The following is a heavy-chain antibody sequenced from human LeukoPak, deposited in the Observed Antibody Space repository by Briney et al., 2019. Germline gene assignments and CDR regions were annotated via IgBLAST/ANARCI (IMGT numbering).Heavy chain of an antibody. J-gene: IGHJ4*02. CDR1: GYTFTSYD. CDR3: ARGYGSGSPFDY. D-gene: IGHD3-10*01. CDR2: MNPNSGNT. V-gene: IGHV1-8*01. Sequence: ASVKVSCKASGYTFTSYDINWVRQATGQGLEWMGWMNPNSGNTGYAQKFQGRVTITADKSTSTAYMELSSLRSEDTAVYYCARGYGSGSPFDYWGQGTLVTVSS.